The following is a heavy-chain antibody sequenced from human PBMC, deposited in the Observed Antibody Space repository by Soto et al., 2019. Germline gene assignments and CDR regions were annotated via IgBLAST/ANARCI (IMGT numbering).Heavy chain of an antibody. CDR2: ISYDGSNK. J-gene: IGHJ4*01. V-gene: IGHV3-30*18. D-gene: IGHD2-15*01. Sequence: QVQLVESGGGVVQPGRSLRLSCAASGFTFSSYGMHWVRQAPGKGLEWVAVISYDGSNKYYADSVKGRFTISRDNSKNTLYLQMNSLRAEDTAVYYCAKDRRKVVVAAPFDYWCHGTLVTVYS. CDR1: GFTFSSYG. CDR3: AKDRRKVVVAAPFDY.